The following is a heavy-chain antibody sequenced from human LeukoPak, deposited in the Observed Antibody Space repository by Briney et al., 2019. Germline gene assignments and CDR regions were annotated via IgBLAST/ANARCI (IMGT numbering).Heavy chain of an antibody. CDR1: GGPISSYY. V-gene: IGHV4-4*07. Sequence: SETLSLTCTVSGGPISSYYWSWIRQPAGKGLEWIGRIYTSGSTNYNPSLKSRVTMSVDTSKNQFSLKLSSVTAADTAVYYCASTGYSSGWLNRYFDLWGRGTLVTVSS. D-gene: IGHD6-19*01. CDR2: IYTSGST. CDR3: ASTGYSSGWLNRYFDL. J-gene: IGHJ2*01.